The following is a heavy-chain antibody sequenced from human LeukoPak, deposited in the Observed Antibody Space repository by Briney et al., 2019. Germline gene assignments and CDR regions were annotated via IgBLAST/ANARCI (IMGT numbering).Heavy chain of an antibody. J-gene: IGHJ6*03. CDR1: GGSISSYY. V-gene: IGHV4-59*12. Sequence: SETLSLTCTVSGGSISSYYWSWIRQPPGKGLEWIGYIYHSGSTYYNPSLKSRVTISVDRSKNQFSLKLSSVTAADTAVYYCARKGPTYYIHMDVWGKGTTVTVSS. CDR3: ARKGPTYYIHMDV. CDR2: IYHSGST.